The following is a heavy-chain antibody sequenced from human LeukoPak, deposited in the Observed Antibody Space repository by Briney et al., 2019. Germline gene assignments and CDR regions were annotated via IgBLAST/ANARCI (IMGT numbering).Heavy chain of an antibody. J-gene: IGHJ5*02. CDR2: INPSGGST. CDR1: GYTFTSYY. Sequence: ASVKVSCKASGYTFTSYYMHWVRQAPGQGLEWMGIINPSGGSTSYAQKFQGRVTMTRDMSTSTVYMELSSLRSEDTAVYYCARDGIRGRYYDFWSGTRYWFDPWGQGTLVTVSS. V-gene: IGHV1-46*01. CDR3: ARDGIRGRYYDFWSGTRYWFDP. D-gene: IGHD3-3*01.